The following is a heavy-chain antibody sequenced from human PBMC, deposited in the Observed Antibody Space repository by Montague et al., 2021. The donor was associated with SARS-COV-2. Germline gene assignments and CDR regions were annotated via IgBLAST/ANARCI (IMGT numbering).Heavy chain of an antibody. CDR1: GGSISSGGYY. Sequence: TLSLTCTVSGGSISSGGYYWSWIRQHPGKGLVWIGYSFYSGSTYYNPSLKSRVTISVDTTKNQLYLKLSSVTAAATAVYYCASYEGYYDILTGYATPYDYGMDVWGQGTTVTVSS. V-gene: IGHV4-31*03. D-gene: IGHD3-9*01. J-gene: IGHJ6*02. CDR2: SFYSGST. CDR3: ASYEGYYDILTGYATPYDYGMDV.